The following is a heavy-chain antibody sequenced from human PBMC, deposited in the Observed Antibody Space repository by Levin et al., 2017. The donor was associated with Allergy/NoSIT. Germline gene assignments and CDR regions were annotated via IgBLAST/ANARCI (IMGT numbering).Heavy chain of an antibody. Sequence: LSLTCAASGFTFDDYAMHWVRQAPGKGLEWVSGISWNSGSIGYADSVKGRFTISRDNAKNSLYLQMNSLRAEDTALYYCAKDRGGGYESSGQFDYWGQGTLVTVSS. CDR1: GFTFDDYA. CDR2: ISWNSGSI. D-gene: IGHD3-22*01. J-gene: IGHJ4*02. CDR3: AKDRGGGYESSGQFDY. V-gene: IGHV3-9*01.